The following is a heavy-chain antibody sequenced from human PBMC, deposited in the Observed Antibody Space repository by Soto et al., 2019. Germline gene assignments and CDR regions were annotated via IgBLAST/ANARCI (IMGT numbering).Heavy chain of an antibody. J-gene: IGHJ4*02. Sequence: WGSLSLSCAASGFAFISYWMHFVRQSPFKWRGWVSRINSDGSSTSYADSVKGRFTISSDNAKNTLYLQMNSLRAEDTAVYYCARGVSPGYYFDYWGQGTLVTVSS. CDR2: INSDGSST. CDR1: GFAFISYW. V-gene: IGHV3-74*01. D-gene: IGHD3-16*02. CDR3: ARGVSPGYYFDY.